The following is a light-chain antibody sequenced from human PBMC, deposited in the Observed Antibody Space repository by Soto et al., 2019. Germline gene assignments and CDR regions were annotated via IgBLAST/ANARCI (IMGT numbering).Light chain of an antibody. CDR2: GDN. CDR1: SSNIGNNA. CDR3: HCYDSSLSGSV. V-gene: IGLV1-36*01. J-gene: IGLJ3*02. Sequence: QSVLTQPPSVSEAPRQRVTISCSGSSSNIGNNAVNWYQQLPGKAPKLLIYGDNNRPSGVPDRFSGSKFGTSASLAITGLQAEDEADYYCHCYDSSLSGSVFGGGTKVTVL.